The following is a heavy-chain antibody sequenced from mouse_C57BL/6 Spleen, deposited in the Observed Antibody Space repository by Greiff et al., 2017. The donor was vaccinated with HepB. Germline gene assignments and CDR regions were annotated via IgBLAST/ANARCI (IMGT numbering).Heavy chain of an antibody. J-gene: IGHJ4*01. D-gene: IGHD3-2*02. Sequence: QVQLQQSGAELVKPGASVKLSCKASGYTFTSYWMQWVKQRPGQGLEWIGEIDPSDSYTNYNQKFKGKATLTVDTSSSTAYMQLSSLTSEDSAVYYCALRQLRPLAMDYWGQGTSVTVSS. CDR3: ALRQLRPLAMDY. CDR1: GYTFTSYW. V-gene: IGHV1-50*01. CDR2: IDPSDSYT.